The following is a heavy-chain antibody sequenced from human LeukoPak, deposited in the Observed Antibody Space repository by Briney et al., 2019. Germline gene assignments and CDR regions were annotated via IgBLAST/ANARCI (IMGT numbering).Heavy chain of an antibody. CDR2: VSNDGTKK. CDR3: AKPHGYSFTNYFDY. CDR1: GFTFSAYG. J-gene: IGHJ4*02. Sequence: GGSLRLSCAASGFTFSAYGMHWVRQAPGKGLEWVAVVSNDGTKKDYADSVKGRFIISRDNSKNTLYPQMNSLRAEDTAVYYCAKPHGYSFTNYFDYWGQGTLVTVSS. V-gene: IGHV3-30*18. D-gene: IGHD5-18*01.